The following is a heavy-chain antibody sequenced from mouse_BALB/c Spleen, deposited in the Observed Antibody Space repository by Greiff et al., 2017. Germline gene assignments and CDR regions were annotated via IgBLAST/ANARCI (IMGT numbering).Heavy chain of an antibody. CDR2: ISYSGST. V-gene: IGHV3-2*02. D-gene: IGHD3-3*01. CDR3: ARPGPYYAMDY. Sequence: DVQLQESGPGLVKPSQSLSLTCTVTGYSITSDYAWNWIRQFPGNKLEWMGYISYSGSTSYNPSLKSRISITRDTSKNQFFLQLNSVTTEDTATYYCARPGPYYAMDYWGQGTSVTVSS. J-gene: IGHJ4*01. CDR1: GYSITSDYA.